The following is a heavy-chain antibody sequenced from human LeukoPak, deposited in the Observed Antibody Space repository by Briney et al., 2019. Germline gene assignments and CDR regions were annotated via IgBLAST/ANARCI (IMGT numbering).Heavy chain of an antibody. CDR3: ARPYYDFWSGYYAFDP. J-gene: IGHJ5*02. D-gene: IGHD3-3*01. V-gene: IGHV1-8*02. CDR2: MNPNSGNT. Sequence: ASVKVSCKASGYTFTSYGISWVRQATGQGLEWMGWMNPNSGNTGYAQKFQGRVTMTRNTSISTAYMELSSLRSEDTAVYYCARPYYDFWSGYYAFDPWGQGTLVTVSS. CDR1: GYTFTSYG.